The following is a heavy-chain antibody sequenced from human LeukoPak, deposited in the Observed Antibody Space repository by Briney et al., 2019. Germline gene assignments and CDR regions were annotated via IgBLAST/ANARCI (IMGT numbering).Heavy chain of an antibody. CDR1: GGSISSGSYY. J-gene: IGHJ5*02. V-gene: IGHV4-61*02. CDR2: IYTSGST. Sequence: PSETLSLTCTVSGGSISSGSYYWSWIRQPAGKGLEWIGRIYTSGSTNYNPSLKSRVTLSVDTSKNQFSLKLSSVTAADTAVYYCARWRRSSGWHGDWFDPWGQGTLVTVSS. D-gene: IGHD6-19*01. CDR3: ARWRRSSGWHGDWFDP.